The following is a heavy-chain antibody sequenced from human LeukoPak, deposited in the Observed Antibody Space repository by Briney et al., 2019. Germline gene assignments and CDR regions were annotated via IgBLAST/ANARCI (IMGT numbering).Heavy chain of an antibody. CDR1: GYSFTSYW. CDR2: IYPGDSDT. Sequence: GESLKICCKGSGYSFTSYWIGWVRQMPGKGLEWMGIIYPGDSDTRYSPSFQGQVTISADKSISTAYLQWSSLKASDTAMYYCARPGYCSSTCCYPPDYWGQGTLVTVSS. D-gene: IGHD2-2*01. V-gene: IGHV5-51*01. J-gene: IGHJ4*02. CDR3: ARPGYCSSTCCYPPDY.